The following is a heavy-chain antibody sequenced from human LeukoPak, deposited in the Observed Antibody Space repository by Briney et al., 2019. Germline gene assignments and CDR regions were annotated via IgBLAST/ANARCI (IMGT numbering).Heavy chain of an antibody. J-gene: IGHJ6*03. CDR1: GFTFRSYA. Sequence: GGPLRLSCAASGFTFRSYAMSWVRQAPGKGLEWVAVISYHGSNKYYAASVKGRFTISRDNSKNTLYLQMNSLRAEDTAVYYCARPPRVLPGLTSPGYSYYMDVWGKGTTVTVSS. D-gene: IGHD2-2*01. CDR3: ARPPRVLPGLTSPGYSYYMDV. CDR2: ISYHGSNK. V-gene: IGHV3-30*04.